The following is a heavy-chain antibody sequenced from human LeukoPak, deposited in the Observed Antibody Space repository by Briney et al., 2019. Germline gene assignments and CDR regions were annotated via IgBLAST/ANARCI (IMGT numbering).Heavy chain of an antibody. CDR2: INHSGST. J-gene: IGHJ4*02. D-gene: IGHD6-13*01. V-gene: IGHV4-34*01. Sequence: SETLSLTCAVYGGSFSGYYWSWIRQPPGKGLEWIGEINHSGSTNYNPSLKSRVTISVDTSKNQFPLKLSSVTAADTAVYYCARGGLSSSWSYFDYWGQGTLVTVSS. CDR3: ARGGLSSSWSYFDY. CDR1: GGSFSGYY.